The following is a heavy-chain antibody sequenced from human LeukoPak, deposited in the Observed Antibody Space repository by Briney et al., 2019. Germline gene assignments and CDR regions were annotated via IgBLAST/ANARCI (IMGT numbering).Heavy chain of an antibody. CDR1: GFTFSSYG. V-gene: IGHV3-53*01. Sequence: GGSLRLSCTASGFTFSSYGMHWVRQAPGKGLEWVSFIHRDDKTYYADSVKGRFTMSRDSSKNTLYLQMNSLGADDTAVYYCAREVISTPSYFDYWGQGILVTVSS. CDR3: AREVISTPSYFDY. CDR2: IHRDDKT. J-gene: IGHJ4*02. D-gene: IGHD2-2*01.